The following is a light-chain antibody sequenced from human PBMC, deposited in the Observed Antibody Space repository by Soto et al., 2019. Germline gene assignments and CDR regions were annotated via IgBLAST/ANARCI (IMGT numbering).Light chain of an antibody. Sequence: QSALTQPASVSGSPGQSITISCTGTSSDVGGYNYVSWYQQHPGKAPKLMIYEVSNRPSGVSNRFSGSKSGNTASLTISGLQAEDEADYYCSSYTSSSTLVVFGGGTQPNVL. V-gene: IGLV2-14*01. CDR1: SSDVGGYNY. CDR2: EVS. J-gene: IGLJ2*01. CDR3: SSYTSSSTLVV.